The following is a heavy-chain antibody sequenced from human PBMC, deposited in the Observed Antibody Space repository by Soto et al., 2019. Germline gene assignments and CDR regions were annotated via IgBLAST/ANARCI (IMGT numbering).Heavy chain of an antibody. CDR3: ARGSYYYDFWSGPYPFDY. Sequence: QVQLVQSGAEVKKPGASVKVSCKASGYTFTSYDINWVRQATGQGLEWMGWMNPNSGNTGYAQKFQGSVTMNRNTSISTAYMELSSLRSEDTAVYYCARGSYYYDFWSGPYPFDYWGQGTLVTVSS. J-gene: IGHJ4*02. V-gene: IGHV1-8*01. CDR2: MNPNSGNT. CDR1: GYTFTSYD. D-gene: IGHD3-3*01.